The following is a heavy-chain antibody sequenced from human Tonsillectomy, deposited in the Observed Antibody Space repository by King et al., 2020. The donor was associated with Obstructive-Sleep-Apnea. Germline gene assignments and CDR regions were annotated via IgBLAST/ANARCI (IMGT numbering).Heavy chain of an antibody. CDR1: GFTFGDYA. D-gene: IGHD3-3*01. J-gene: IGHJ5*02. CDR2: IRSRAYGGTT. V-gene: IGHV3-49*03. Sequence: QLVQSGGGLVQPGRSLRLSCTVSGFTFGDYAMSWFRQAPGKGLEWVGFIRSRAYGGTTEYAASVKGRFTISRDDSKSIAYVQMNSLKTEDTAVYYCSIGRFMEYSPRGSWFDPWGQGTLVTVSS. CDR3: SIGRFMEYSPRGSWFDP.